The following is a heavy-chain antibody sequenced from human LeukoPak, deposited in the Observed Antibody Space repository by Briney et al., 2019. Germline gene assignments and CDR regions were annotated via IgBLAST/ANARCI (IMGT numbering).Heavy chain of an antibody. V-gene: IGHV4-39*07. J-gene: IGHJ3*02. CDR3: ARDLRFLEYAFEI. Sequence: KPSETLSLTCTVSGGSISSSSYYWGWIRQPPGKGLEWIGSVYYRGSIYYNPSLKSRVTISVDMSKNQFSLKLSSVTAADTAVYYFARDLRFLEYAFEIWFYRTIVTVSS. CDR1: GGSISSSSYY. D-gene: IGHD3-3*01. CDR2: VYYRGSI.